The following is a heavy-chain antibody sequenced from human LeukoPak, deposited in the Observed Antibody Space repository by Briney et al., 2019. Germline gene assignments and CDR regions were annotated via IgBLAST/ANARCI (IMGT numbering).Heavy chain of an antibody. CDR2: IIPILGTA. Sequence: SVKVSCKASGGTFSSYAITWVRQAPGHGLEWMGGIIPILGTASYAQKFQGRVTITADESASMACMELSSLRSEDTAVYYCARGSPEKSITDYWGQGTLVTVSS. CDR1: GGTFSSYA. CDR3: ARGSPEKSITDY. D-gene: IGHD3-10*01. J-gene: IGHJ4*02. V-gene: IGHV1-69*13.